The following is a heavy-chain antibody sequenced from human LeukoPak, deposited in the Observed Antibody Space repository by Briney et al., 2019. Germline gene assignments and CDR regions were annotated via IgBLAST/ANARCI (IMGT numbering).Heavy chain of an antibody. CDR2: INHSGST. V-gene: IGHV4-34*01. CDR3: ARGRLLHWFDA. J-gene: IGHJ5*02. Sequence: PSETLSLTCAVYGGSFSGYYWSWIRQPPGKGLEWIGEINHSGSTNYNPSLKSRVTISVDTSKNQFSLKLSSVTAADTAVYYCARGRLLHWFDAWGQGTLVTVSS. CDR1: GGSFSGYY. D-gene: IGHD4-23*01.